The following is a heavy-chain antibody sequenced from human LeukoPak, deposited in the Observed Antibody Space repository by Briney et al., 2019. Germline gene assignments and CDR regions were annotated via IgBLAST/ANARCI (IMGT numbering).Heavy chain of an antibody. D-gene: IGHD3-10*01. CDR1: GGTFSSYA. Sequence: SVKVSCKASGGTFSSYAISWVRQAPGQGLEWMGGIIPIFGTANYAQKFQGRVTITTDESTSTAYMELSSLRSEDTAVYYCARGLWFGAYYFDYWGLGSLVTVSS. CDR2: IIPIFGTA. CDR3: ARGLWFGAYYFDY. V-gene: IGHV1-69*05. J-gene: IGHJ4*02.